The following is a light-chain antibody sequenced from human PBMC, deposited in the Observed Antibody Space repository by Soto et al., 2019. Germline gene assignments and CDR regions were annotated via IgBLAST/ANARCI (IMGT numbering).Light chain of an antibody. Sequence: QSVLTQPPSVSSAPGQQVTISCSGSSSNIGDKYVSWYQHLPGTAPKLVVYDNDRRPSGIPGRFSGSKSGTSATLVITGLHTAVEADYYCATWDDRLDGNDVFRTGTKAPVL. V-gene: IGLV1-51*01. CDR2: DND. J-gene: IGLJ1*01. CDR3: ATWDDRLDGNDV. CDR1: SSNIGDKY.